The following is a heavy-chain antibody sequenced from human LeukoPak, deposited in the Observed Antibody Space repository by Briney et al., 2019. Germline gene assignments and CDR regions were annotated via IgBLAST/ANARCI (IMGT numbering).Heavy chain of an antibody. CDR2: VNADNSNT. J-gene: IGHJ4*02. V-gene: IGHV1-3*03. Sequence: GASVKVSCKASGFPFTSYAIHWVRQAPGQRLEWMGWVNADNSNTKYLQEFQGRVTMTSNTSISAAYMELSSLRSEDTAVYYCARGTYGSGSYYNYWGQGTLVTVSS. CDR1: GFPFTSYA. D-gene: IGHD3-10*01. CDR3: ARGTYGSGSYYNY.